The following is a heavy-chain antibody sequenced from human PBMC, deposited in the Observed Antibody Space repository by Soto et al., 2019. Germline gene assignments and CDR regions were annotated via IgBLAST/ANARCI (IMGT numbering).Heavy chain of an antibody. Sequence: QVQLQESGPGLVKPSGTLSLTCAVSGGSISSSNWWSWVRQPPGKGLEWIGEIYHSGSTNYNPSLQSRVXXSXDXXKNQFSLKLSSVTAADTAVYYCARSYYDSSGRPDYWGQGTLVTVSS. D-gene: IGHD3-22*01. CDR2: IYHSGST. V-gene: IGHV4-4*02. CDR3: ARSYYDSSGRPDY. CDR1: GGSISSSNW. J-gene: IGHJ4*02.